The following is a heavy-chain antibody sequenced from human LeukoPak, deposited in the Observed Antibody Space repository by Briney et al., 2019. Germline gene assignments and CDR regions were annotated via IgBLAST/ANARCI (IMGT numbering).Heavy chain of an antibody. CDR1: GGSISSYY. Sequence: SETLSLTCTVSGGSISSYYWSWIRQPPGKGLEWIGYIYYSGSTNYNPSLKSRVTISVDTSKNQFSLKLSSATAADTAVYYCARGGEGTTGTNPGLFDYWGQGTLVTVSS. CDR3: ARGGEGTTGTNPGLFDY. CDR2: IYYSGST. D-gene: IGHD1-1*01. V-gene: IGHV4-59*01. J-gene: IGHJ4*02.